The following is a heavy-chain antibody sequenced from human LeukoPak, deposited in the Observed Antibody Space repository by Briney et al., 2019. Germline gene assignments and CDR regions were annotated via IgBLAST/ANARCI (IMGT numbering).Heavy chain of an antibody. CDR3: ATSYQSSGFYYYYYGMDV. D-gene: IGHD6-19*01. CDR1: GFIFSNYW. Sequence: GGSLRLSCAASGFIFSNYWMSWVRQAPGKGLEWISAISGSGGSTYYADSGKGRFTICRDNSKNTLYLQMNSLRAEDTAVYYCATSYQSSGFYYYYYGMDVWGQGTTVTVSS. CDR2: ISGSGGST. J-gene: IGHJ6*02. V-gene: IGHV3-23*01.